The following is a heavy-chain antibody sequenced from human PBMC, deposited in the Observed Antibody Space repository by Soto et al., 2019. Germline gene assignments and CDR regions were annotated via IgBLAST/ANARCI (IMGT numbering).Heavy chain of an antibody. J-gene: IGHJ4*02. V-gene: IGHV3-21*01. D-gene: IGHD1-26*01. CDR2: ISSGSSFI. CDR1: GFRFSSYG. Sequence: EVLLVGSGGGPVKPGGSLRLSCTASGFRFSSYGMNWVRQAPGKGLEWVSSISSGSSFIYYADSVKGRFTISRDNAKNSLYLQMNSLRADDTAIYYCTRVLLGGYYGSDFDFRGQGTQVTVSS. CDR3: TRVLLGGYYGSDFDF.